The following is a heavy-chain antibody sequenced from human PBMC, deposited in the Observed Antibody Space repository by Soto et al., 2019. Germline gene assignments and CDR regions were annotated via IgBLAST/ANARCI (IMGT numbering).Heavy chain of an antibody. D-gene: IGHD2-2*01. J-gene: IGHJ6*03. CDR1: GFTFSSYS. V-gene: IGHV3-21*01. CDR3: ARDLGGPAAHYYYYYYMDV. Sequence: GGSLRLSCAASGFTFSSYSMNWVRQAPGKGLEWVSSISSSSSSYIYYADSVKGRFTISRDNAKNSLYLQMNSLRAEDTAVYYCARDLGGPAAHYYYYYYMDVWGKGTTVTVSS. CDR2: ISSSSSSYI.